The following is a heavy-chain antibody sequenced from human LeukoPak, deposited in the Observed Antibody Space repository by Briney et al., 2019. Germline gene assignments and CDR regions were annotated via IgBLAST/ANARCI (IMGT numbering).Heavy chain of an antibody. V-gene: IGHV3-23*01. J-gene: IGHJ6*02. CDR1: GFTFTSYA. D-gene: IGHD6-13*01. CDR3: AKIGSSWYFDYDYYGMDG. Sequence: GGSLRLSCAASGFTFTSYAMTWVRQAPGKGLEWVSAISRSGDYTYYADSVRGRFTISRDNSKNTLYLQMNSLRAEDTAVYYCAKIGSSWYFDYDYYGMDGWGQGTMVTFSS. CDR2: ISRSGDYT.